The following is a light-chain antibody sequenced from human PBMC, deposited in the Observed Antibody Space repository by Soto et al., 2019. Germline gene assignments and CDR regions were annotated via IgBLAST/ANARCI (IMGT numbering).Light chain of an antibody. CDR3: YSATNNTLWV. Sequence: SYELTQPSSVSVSPGQTARITCSGDVLAKKYVRWFQQKPGQAPMVVIYKDTERPAGIPERFSGSSSGTTVTQTISGAQVDDEADYYCYSATNNTLWVFGGGTKLTVL. J-gene: IGLJ3*02. CDR2: KDT. CDR1: VLAKKY. V-gene: IGLV3-27*01.